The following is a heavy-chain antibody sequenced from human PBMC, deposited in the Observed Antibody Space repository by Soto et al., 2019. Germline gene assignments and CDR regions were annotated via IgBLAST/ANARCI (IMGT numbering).Heavy chain of an antibody. CDR3: ARGFDAVLERYFDWLSPYYYYYGMDV. J-gene: IGHJ6*02. D-gene: IGHD3-9*01. CDR2: IYYSGST. CDR1: GGSISSGDYY. V-gene: IGHV4-30-4*01. Sequence: QVQLQESGPGLVKPSQTLSLTCAVSGGSISSGDYYWSWIRQPPGKGLEWIGYIYYSGSTYYNPSLKSRVTISVDTSKNQFSLKLSSVTAADTAVYYCARGFDAVLERYFDWLSPYYYYYGMDVWGQGTTVTVSS.